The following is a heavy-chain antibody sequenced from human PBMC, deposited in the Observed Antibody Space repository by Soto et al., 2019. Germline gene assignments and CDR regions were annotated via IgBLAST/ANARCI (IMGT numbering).Heavy chain of an antibody. CDR1: GFTFSRYA. D-gene: IGHD3-3*01. Sequence: QVQLVESGGGEVQPGGSLRLSCAASGFTFSRYAIHWVRLTPGRGLEWVLAISRDGSYIYYTDSVKGRFTVSRDNSKNTVFVQMNSLIPDDTALYFCARTRNGGVADSFDSWGQGTRVTVSS. CDR3: ARTRNGGVADSFDS. CDR2: ISRDGSYI. J-gene: IGHJ5*01. V-gene: IGHV3-30*04.